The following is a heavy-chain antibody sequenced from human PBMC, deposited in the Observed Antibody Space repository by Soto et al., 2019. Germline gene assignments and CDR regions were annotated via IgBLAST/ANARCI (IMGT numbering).Heavy chain of an antibody. Sequence: LETLSLTYAVYGGSFSCYDVSWIRQPPGKGLEWIGEINHSGSTTYNPSLKSRVTISVDTSKSQFSLKVSSVTAADTAVYFWARLPVYITGWQIDHWGQGTLVTVSS. J-gene: IGHJ4*02. D-gene: IGHD3-10*01. CDR3: ARLPVYITGWQIDH. V-gene: IGHV4-34*01. CDR1: GGSFSCYD. CDR2: INHSGST.